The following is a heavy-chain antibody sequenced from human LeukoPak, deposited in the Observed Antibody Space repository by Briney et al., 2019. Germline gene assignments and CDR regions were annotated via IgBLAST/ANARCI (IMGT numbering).Heavy chain of an antibody. J-gene: IGHJ4*02. D-gene: IGHD6-6*01. Sequence: GGSLRLSCAASGFTFSSYAMSWVRQAPGKGLEWVSAISGSGGSTYYADSVKGRFTISRDNSKNTLYLQMNSLRAEDTAVYYCAKDRLRISSSSTWDYWGQGTLVTVSS. CDR1: GFTFSSYA. CDR3: AKDRLRISSSSTWDY. V-gene: IGHV3-23*01. CDR2: ISGSGGST.